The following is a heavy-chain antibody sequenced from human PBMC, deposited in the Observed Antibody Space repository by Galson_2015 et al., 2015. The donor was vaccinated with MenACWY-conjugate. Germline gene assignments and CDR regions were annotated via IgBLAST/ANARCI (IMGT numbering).Heavy chain of an antibody. D-gene: IGHD6-19*01. CDR2: MFNDGTT. CDR3: ATAPYSSAWTTEFDY. V-gene: IGHV3-66*01. CDR1: GFTVSSNY. Sequence: SLRLSCAASGFTVSSNYMSWVRQARGKGLEWVSVMFNDGTTYYADSAKGRFTISRDISKNTLYLQMNSLGAEDTAVYYCATAPYSSAWTTEFDYWGQGTLVTVSS. J-gene: IGHJ4*02.